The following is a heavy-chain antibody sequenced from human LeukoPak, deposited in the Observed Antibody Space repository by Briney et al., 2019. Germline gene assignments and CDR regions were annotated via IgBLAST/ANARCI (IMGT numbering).Heavy chain of an antibody. V-gene: IGHV1-69*13. D-gene: IGHD5-12*01. J-gene: IGHJ5*02. CDR3: ARESYDGANWFDP. CDR2: IIPIFGTA. CDR1: GGTFSSYA. Sequence: SVKVSCKASGGTFSSYAISWVRQAPGQGLEWMGGIIPIFGTANYAQKFQGRVTITADESTSTAYMELSSLRSEDTAVYYCARESYDGANWFDPWGQGTLVTVSS.